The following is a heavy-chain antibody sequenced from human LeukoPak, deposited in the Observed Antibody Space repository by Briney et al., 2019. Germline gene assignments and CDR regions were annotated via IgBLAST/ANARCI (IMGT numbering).Heavy chain of an antibody. CDR2: IVVGSGNT. CDR3: AAATYGDYASGMDV. Sequence: ASVKVSCKASGFTFTSSAVQWERQARGQRLEWIGWIVVGSGNTNYAQKFQERVTITRDMSTSTAYMELSSLRSEDTAVYYCAAATYGDYASGMDVWGQGTTVTVSS. D-gene: IGHD4-17*01. J-gene: IGHJ6*02. CDR1: GFTFTSSA. V-gene: IGHV1-58*01.